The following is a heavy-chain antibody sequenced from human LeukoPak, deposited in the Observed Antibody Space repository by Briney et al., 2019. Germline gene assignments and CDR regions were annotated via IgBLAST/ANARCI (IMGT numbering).Heavy chain of an antibody. D-gene: IGHD2-8*01. V-gene: IGHV3-53*04. Sequence: GGSLRLSRAASGFIVSSTYMSWVRQAPGKGLEWVSVIYSGDTTYYADSVKGRFTFSRHNSRNTLHLQMNSLRPEDTAVYYCAREAGDSLMGYWYFDLWGRGTLGTVSS. J-gene: IGHJ2*01. CDR3: AREAGDSLMGYWYFDL. CDR2: IYSGDTT. CDR1: GFIVSSTY.